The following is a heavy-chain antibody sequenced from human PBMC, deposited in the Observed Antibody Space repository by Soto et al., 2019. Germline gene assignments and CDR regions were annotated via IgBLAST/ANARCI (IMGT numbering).Heavy chain of an antibody. Sequence: QVQLVQSGAEEKKPGASVKVSCKASGYTFTSYAMHWVRQAPGQRLEWMGWINAGNGNTKYSQKFQSRGTITRDTSASTDYMELSSLRAEDTAVYYCARRIVVVTALAYWGQGTLFTVSS. J-gene: IGHJ4*02. V-gene: IGHV1-3*05. CDR3: ARRIVVVTALAY. CDR2: INAGNGNT. CDR1: GYTFTSYA. D-gene: IGHD2-21*02.